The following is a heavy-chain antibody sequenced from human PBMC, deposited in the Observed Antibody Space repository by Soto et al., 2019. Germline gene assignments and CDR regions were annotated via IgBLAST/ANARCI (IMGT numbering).Heavy chain of an antibody. D-gene: IGHD3-3*01. CDR3: AKDGWAIFGVPAGEYYAMDV. CDR2: ISGSGGTT. CDR1: GFTFENYA. J-gene: IGHJ6*02. V-gene: IGHV3-23*01. Sequence: GGSLRLSCVASGFTFENYAMSWVRQAPGKGLEWVSAISGSGGTTYYSDSVKGRFTISRDNSKNTVYLQMNDLRVEDAAEYFCAKDGWAIFGVPAGEYYAMDVWGQGTTVTVYS.